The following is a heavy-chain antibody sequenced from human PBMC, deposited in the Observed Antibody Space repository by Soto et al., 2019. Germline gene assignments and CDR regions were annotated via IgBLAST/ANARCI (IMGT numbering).Heavy chain of an antibody. CDR3: ASHVCSGGSCYHFDY. CDR2: IYYSGST. J-gene: IGHJ4*02. Sequence: SETLSLTCTVSGGSISSYYWSCIRPPPGKGLEWIGYIYYSGSTNYNPSLKSRVTISVDTSKNQFSLKLSSVTAADTAVYYCASHVCSGGSCYHFDYWGQGTLVTSPQ. D-gene: IGHD2-15*01. CDR1: GGSISSYY. V-gene: IGHV4-59*08.